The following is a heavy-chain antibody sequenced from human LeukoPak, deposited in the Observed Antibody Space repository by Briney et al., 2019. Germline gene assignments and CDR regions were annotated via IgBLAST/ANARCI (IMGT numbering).Heavy chain of an antibody. CDR1: GGSISSYY. CDR3: AKALWFGEVGSPFDY. D-gene: IGHD3-10*01. Sequence: ETLSLTCTVSGGSISSYYWSWVRQAPGKGLEWVSAISGSGGSTYYADSVKGRFTISRDNSKNTLYLQMNSLRAEDTAVYYCAKALWFGEVGSPFDYWGQGTLVTVSS. J-gene: IGHJ4*02. CDR2: ISGSGGST. V-gene: IGHV3-23*01.